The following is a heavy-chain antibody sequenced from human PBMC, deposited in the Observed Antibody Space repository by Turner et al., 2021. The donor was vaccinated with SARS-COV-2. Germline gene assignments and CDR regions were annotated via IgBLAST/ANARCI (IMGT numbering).Heavy chain of an antibody. J-gene: IGHJ5*01. V-gene: IGHV3-48*01. CDR2: ISSSSSSI. Sequence: EVQLVESGGGLVQPGGSLRLSCAASGFTFSTYSMNWVRQAPGKGLEWVSFISSSSSSIHYAESVKGRFTISRDDAKNSLSLQMNSLRAEDTAVYYCARDPEWKTRSGWFDSWGQGTLVTVSS. CDR1: GFTFSTYS. CDR3: ARDPEWKTRSGWFDS. D-gene: IGHD1-26*01.